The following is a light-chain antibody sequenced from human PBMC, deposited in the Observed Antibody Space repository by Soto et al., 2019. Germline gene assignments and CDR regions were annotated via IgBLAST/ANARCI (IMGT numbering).Light chain of an antibody. CDR1: SSNIGTNT. CDR3: ASWDESLNAWV. Sequence: QSELTQPPSASGTPGQYVTISCSGSSSNIGTNTVHWYQQLPGTAPRLLIYNDHQRPSGVPDRLSASKSGTSASLALTEVQSEDEGDYYCASWDESLNAWVFGGGTKLTVL. CDR2: NDH. V-gene: IGLV1-44*01. J-gene: IGLJ3*02.